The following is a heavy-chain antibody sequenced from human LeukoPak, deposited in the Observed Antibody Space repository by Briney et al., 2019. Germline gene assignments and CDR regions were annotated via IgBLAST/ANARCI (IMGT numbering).Heavy chain of an antibody. CDR3: ARDDYGDSVGGAFDI. CDR1: GYTFTGYY. CDR2: INADSGGT. J-gene: IGHJ3*02. V-gene: IGHV1-2*02. D-gene: IGHD4-17*01. Sequence: ASVKVSCKASGYTFTGYYMHWVRQAPGQGLEWMGWINADSGGTNYAQKFQGRVTMTRDTSISTAYMELSRLRSDDTAVYYCARDDYGDSVGGAFDIWGQETMVTVSS.